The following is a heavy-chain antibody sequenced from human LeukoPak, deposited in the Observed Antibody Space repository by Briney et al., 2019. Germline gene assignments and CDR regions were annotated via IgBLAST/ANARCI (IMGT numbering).Heavy chain of an antibody. J-gene: IGHJ5*02. CDR1: GGTFSSYA. D-gene: IGHD3-9*01. CDR2: IIPIFGTA. Sequence: GASVKVSCKASGGTFSSYAISWVRQAPGQGLEWMGGIIPIFGTANYAQKFQGRVTITADESTSTAYMELSSLRSEDTAVYYCARGSLGVLRYFGPMLACGQGTLVTVSS. CDR3: ARGSLGVLRYFGPMLA. V-gene: IGHV1-69*13.